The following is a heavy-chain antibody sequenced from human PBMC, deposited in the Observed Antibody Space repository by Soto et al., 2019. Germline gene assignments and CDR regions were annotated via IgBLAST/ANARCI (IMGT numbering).Heavy chain of an antibody. CDR1: GGTFSNYA. Sequence: QVQLVQSGAEVKKPGSSVKVSCKASGGTFSNYALISWVRQAPGQGLEWMGGIIPIDATVNYAQKFQGRITIPADESPTTAYMDLGSLRSEDTAVYYCARDLLGFGYTYGDVWGQGTTVPVSS. J-gene: IGHJ6*01. CDR2: IIPIDATV. D-gene: IGHD3-10*01. V-gene: IGHV1-69*12. CDR3: ARDLLGFGYTYGDV.